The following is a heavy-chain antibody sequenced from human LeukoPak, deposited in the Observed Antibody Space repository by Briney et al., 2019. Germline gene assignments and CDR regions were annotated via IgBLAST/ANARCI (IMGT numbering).Heavy chain of an antibody. D-gene: IGHD2-2*02. CDR3: ASHCSSTSCYISAFDI. CDR1: GGSISSGSYY. CDR2: IYTSGST. Sequence: SETLSLTCTVSGGSISSGSYYWSWIRQPAGKGLEWIGRIYTSGSTNYNPSLKSRVTISVGTSKNQFSLKLSSVTAADTAVYYCASHCSSTSCYISAFDIWGQGTMVTVSS. J-gene: IGHJ3*02. V-gene: IGHV4-61*02.